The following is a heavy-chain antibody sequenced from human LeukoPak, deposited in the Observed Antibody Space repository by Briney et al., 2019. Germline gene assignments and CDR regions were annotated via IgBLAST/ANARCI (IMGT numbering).Heavy chain of an antibody. CDR1: GVSVSSFY. J-gene: IGHJ4*02. D-gene: IGHD4-11*01. Sequence: PSETLSLTCTVSGVSVSSFYWSWIRQPPGKGLEWIGYMYYSDRTNYNPCLKSRATISVDPSNRQISLSLTSVTAADTAFYYCARTRAPYSDYLKYFDHWGQGVLVTVSS. CDR2: MYYSDRT. V-gene: IGHV4-59*02. CDR3: ARTRAPYSDYLKYFDH.